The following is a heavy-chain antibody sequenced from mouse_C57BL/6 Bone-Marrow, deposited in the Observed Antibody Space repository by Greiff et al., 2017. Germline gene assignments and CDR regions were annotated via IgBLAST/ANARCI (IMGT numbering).Heavy chain of an antibody. V-gene: IGHV1-64*01. D-gene: IGHD1-1*01. J-gene: IGHJ4*01. CDR3: GDYGRSLRDY. CDR2: IHPNRGSP. Sequence: QVQLKQPGAELVKPGASVKLSCKASGYTFTSYWMHWVKQRPGQGLEWIGMIHPNRGSPNYNEKFKRKATLTVDKSSSTAYMQLSSLSSEDSAVYYCGDYGRSLRDYWGQGTSVTVSS. CDR1: GYTFTSYW.